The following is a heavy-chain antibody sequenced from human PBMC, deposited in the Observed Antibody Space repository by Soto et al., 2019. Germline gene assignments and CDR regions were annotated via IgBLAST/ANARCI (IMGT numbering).Heavy chain of an antibody. CDR2: INPNSGGT. CDR3: ARGDTDTAMRDY. D-gene: IGHD5-18*01. CDR1: GDTFTSYY. J-gene: IGHJ4*02. V-gene: IGHV1-2*04. Sequence: ASVKVSCKASGDTFTSYYMHWVRQAPGQGLEWMGWINPNSGGTNYAQKFQGWVTMTRDTSISTAYMELSSLRSDDTAVYYCARGDTDTAMRDYWGQGTLVTVSS.